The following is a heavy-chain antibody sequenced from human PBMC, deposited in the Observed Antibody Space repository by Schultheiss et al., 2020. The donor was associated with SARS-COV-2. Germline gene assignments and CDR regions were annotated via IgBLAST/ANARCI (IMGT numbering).Heavy chain of an antibody. D-gene: IGHD2-8*01. CDR3: ARGCTNGVCYGVHDYYYYGMDV. V-gene: IGHV4-59*02. J-gene: IGHJ6*02. CDR2: IYYSGST. CDR1: GGSVSSYY. Sequence: SETLSLTCTVSGGSVSSYYWSWIRQPPGKGLEWIGYIYYSGSTNYNPSLKSRVTISVDTSKNQFSLKLSSVTAADTAVYYCARGCTNGVCYGVHDYYYYGMDVWGQGTTVTVSS.